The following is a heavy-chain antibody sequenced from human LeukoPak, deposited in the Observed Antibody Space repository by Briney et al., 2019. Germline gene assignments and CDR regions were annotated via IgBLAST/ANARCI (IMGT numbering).Heavy chain of an antibody. CDR1: GFTFSNYD. CDR3: AKSRSGSANWALQIFDN. CDR2: IGIAADT. Sequence: GGSLRLSCAASGFTFSNYDVHWVRQATGKSLEWVSGIGIAADTYYPGSVKDRFTISRDNSNNSLFVQMNSLRAEDTAVYFCAKSRSGSANWALQIFDNWGQGTLVTVSS. D-gene: IGHD1-1*01. V-gene: IGHV3-13*01. J-gene: IGHJ4*02.